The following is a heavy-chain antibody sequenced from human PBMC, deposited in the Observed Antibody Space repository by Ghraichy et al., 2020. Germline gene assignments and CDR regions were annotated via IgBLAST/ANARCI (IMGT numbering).Heavy chain of an antibody. D-gene: IGHD3-9*01. V-gene: IGHV1-2*02. CDR3: ARLRYFDWLSVEDAFDI. J-gene: IGHJ3*02. Sequence: ASVKVSCKASGYTFTGYYMHWVRQAPGQGLERMGWINPNSGGTNYAQKFQGRVTMTRDTSISTAYMELSRLRSDDTAVYYCARLRYFDWLSVEDAFDIWGQGTMVTVSS. CDR1: GYTFTGYY. CDR2: INPNSGGT.